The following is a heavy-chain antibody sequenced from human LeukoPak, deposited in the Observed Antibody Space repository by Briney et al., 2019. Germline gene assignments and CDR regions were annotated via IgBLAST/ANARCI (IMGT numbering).Heavy chain of an antibody. CDR3: ARREGVAAVATGSVVS. Sequence: GGSLRLSCAASGLTFDDYAMHWVRQAPGKGLEWVSGISWNSGSIGYADSVKGRFTISRDNAKNSLYLQMDDLRAEDTAVYYCARREGVAAVATGSVVSWGQGTLVTVSS. D-gene: IGHD6-13*01. J-gene: IGHJ5*01. CDR2: ISWNSGSI. CDR1: GLTFDDYA. V-gene: IGHV3-9*01.